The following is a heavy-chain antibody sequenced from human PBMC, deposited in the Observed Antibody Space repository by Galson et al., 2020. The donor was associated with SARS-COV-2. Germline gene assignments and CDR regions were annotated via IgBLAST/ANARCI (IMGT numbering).Heavy chain of an antibody. CDR1: GLSFSNHA. D-gene: IGHD2-21*01. Sequence: GGSLRLSCQASGLSFSNHAMNWVRQAPGKGLEWVAVILYDGNYKYYADSVKGRFTISRDNSKTTLYLHMSSLRPEDTAVYFCARDHGPHNYYYYTMAVWGTGTTVTVSS. CDR2: ILYDGNYK. V-gene: IGHV3-30*04. J-gene: IGHJ6*04. CDR3: ARDHGPHNYYYYTMAV.